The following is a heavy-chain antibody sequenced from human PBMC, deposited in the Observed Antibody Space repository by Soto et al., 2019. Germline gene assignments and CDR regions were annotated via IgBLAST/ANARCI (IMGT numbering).Heavy chain of an antibody. CDR2: ISYDGSNK. D-gene: IGHD1-7*01. CDR3: ARDMLYGLELRFYYYYYGMDV. Sequence: PGGSLRLSCAASGFTFSSYAMHWVRQAPGKGLEWVVVISYDGSNKYYADSVKGRFTISRDNSKNTLYLQMNSLRAEDTAVYYCARDMLYGLELRFYYYYYGMDVWGQGTTVTVSS. V-gene: IGHV3-30-3*01. CDR1: GFTFSSYA. J-gene: IGHJ6*02.